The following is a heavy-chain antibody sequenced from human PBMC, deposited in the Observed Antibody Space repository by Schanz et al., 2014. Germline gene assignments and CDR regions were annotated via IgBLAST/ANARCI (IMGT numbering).Heavy chain of an antibody. Sequence: EVQLVESGGGLVKPGGSLRLSCAASGFTFSSYAMSWVRQAPGKGLEWVSALSGSGGSTYYADSVKGRFTISRDNSKNTLYLQMNTLRAEDTAVYYCARDRGYCSGGSCLTFDYWGQGTLVTVSS. J-gene: IGHJ4*02. CDR3: ARDRGYCSGGSCLTFDY. V-gene: IGHV3-23*04. D-gene: IGHD2-15*01. CDR2: LSGSGGST. CDR1: GFTFSSYA.